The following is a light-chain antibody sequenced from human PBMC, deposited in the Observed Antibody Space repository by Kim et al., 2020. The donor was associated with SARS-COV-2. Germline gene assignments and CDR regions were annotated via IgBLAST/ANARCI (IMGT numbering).Light chain of an antibody. Sequence: IQLTQSPSSLSASVGDRVTVTCRASQGVGSYLAWYQQKPGKAPQLLIYAASILQSGVPSRFSGRGSGTDFTLTISSLQPEDFATYYCQQLHNYPLTFGGGTKLEI. J-gene: IGKJ4*01. CDR1: QGVGSY. V-gene: IGKV1-9*01. CDR3: QQLHNYPLT. CDR2: AAS.